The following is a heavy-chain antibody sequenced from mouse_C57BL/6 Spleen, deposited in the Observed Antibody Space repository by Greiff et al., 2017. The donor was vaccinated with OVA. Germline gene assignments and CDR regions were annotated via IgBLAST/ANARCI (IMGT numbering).Heavy chain of an antibody. Sequence: QVQLQQPGAELVKPGASVKLSCKASGYTFTSYWMHWVKQRPGQGLEWIGMIHPNSGSTNYNEKFKSKATLNVDKSSSTAYMQLSSLTSEDSAVYYCARGDYYGHTRYFDVWGTGTTVTVSS. J-gene: IGHJ1*03. CDR1: GYTFTSYW. CDR2: IHPNSGST. CDR3: ARGDYYGHTRYFDV. V-gene: IGHV1-64*01. D-gene: IGHD2-1*01.